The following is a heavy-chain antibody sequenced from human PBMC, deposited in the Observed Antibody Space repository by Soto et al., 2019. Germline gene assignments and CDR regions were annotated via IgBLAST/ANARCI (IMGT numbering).Heavy chain of an antibody. CDR1: GGSFSGYY. D-gene: IGHD6-6*01. J-gene: IGHJ4*02. Sequence: KPSETLSLTFAVYGGSFSGYYWSWIRQPPGKGLEWIGEINHSGSTNYNPSLKSRVTISVDTSKNQFSLKLSSVTAADTAVYYCARANPGIAARAFDYWGQGTLVTVSS. CDR2: INHSGST. CDR3: ARANPGIAARAFDY. V-gene: IGHV4-34*01.